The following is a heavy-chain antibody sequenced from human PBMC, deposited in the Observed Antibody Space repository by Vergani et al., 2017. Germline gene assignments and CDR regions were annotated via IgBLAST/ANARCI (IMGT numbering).Heavy chain of an antibody. CDR1: GYTLTGYY. J-gene: IGHJ4*02. CDR2: INPNSGGT. CDR3: ARGXELWTTPVTTFANY. V-gene: IGHV1-2*02. D-gene: IGHD4-17*01. Sequence: QVQLVQSGAEVKKPGASVEVSCKASGYTLTGYYMHWVRQAPGQGLEWMGWINPNSGGTNYAQKFQGRVTMTRDTSISTAYMELSRLRSDDTAVYYWARGXELWTTPVTTFANYWGQGTLVTVSS.